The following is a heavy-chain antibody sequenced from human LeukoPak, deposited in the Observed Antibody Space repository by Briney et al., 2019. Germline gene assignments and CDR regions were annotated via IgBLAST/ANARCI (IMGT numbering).Heavy chain of an antibody. V-gene: IGHV3-23*01. CDR2: ISGSGGST. D-gene: IGHD5-18*01. CDR1: GFTFSSYA. Sequence: GGSLRLSCAASGFTFSSYAMSWVRQAPGKGLEWVSAISGSGGSTYYAGSVKGRFTISRDNSKNTLYLQMNSLRAEDTAVYYCAKYVFDTAMVYNWFDPWGQGTLVTVSS. CDR3: AKYVFDTAMVYNWFDP. J-gene: IGHJ5*02.